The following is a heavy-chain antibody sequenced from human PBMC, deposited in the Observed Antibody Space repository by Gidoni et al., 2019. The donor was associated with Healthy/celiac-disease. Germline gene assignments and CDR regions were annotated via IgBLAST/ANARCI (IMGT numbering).Heavy chain of an antibody. V-gene: IGHV3-66*01. D-gene: IGHD2-15*01. J-gene: IGHJ4*02. CDR3: ARAPRGTFDY. CDR1: GFTVSSNY. Sequence: EVQLVESGGGLVQPGGSLRLSCAASGFTVSSNYMGWVRQAPGKGLEWVSVIYSGGSTYYADSVKGRYTIARDNSKNTLYLQMNSLRAEDTAVYYCARAPRGTFDYWGQGTLVTVSS. CDR2: IYSGGST.